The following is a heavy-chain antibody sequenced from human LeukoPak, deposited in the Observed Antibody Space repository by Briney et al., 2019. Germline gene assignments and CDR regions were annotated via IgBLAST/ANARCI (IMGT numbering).Heavy chain of an antibody. J-gene: IGHJ4*02. CDR1: GYTFTRSD. Sequence: VASVRVSCKASGYTFTRSDINWVRQAPGQGLEWMGWTNPNSGKTGYARKFQGRVTMTKNTSISTAYMEVSSLGYDDTAIYYCARGRPGLASAGTYDFWGQGTLTTVSS. CDR3: ARGRPGLASAGTYDF. CDR2: TNPNSGKT. D-gene: IGHD6-13*01. V-gene: IGHV1-8*01.